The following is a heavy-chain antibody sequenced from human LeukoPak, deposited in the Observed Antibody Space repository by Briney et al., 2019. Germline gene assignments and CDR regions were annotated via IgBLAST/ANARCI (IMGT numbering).Heavy chain of an antibody. CDR2: ISAYNGNT. D-gene: IGHD2-2*02. J-gene: IGHJ6*03. Sequence: ASVKVSCKASGYTFTSYGISWVRQAPGQGLEWMGWISAYNGNTNYAQKLQGRVTMTTDTSTSTAYMELRSLRSDDTAVYYCARDPPSDIVVVPAAIRVTYYYYMDVWGKGTTVTISS. CDR3: ARDPPSDIVVVPAAIRVTYYYYMDV. CDR1: GYTFTSYG. V-gene: IGHV1-18*01.